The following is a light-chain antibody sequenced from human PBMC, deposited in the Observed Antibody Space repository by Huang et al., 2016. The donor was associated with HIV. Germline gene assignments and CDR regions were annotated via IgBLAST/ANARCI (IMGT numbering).Light chain of an antibody. CDR1: QSVSNN. V-gene: IGKV3-15*01. CDR3: QQYNNWPPMYT. CDR2: GAS. Sequence: IVMTQSPATLSVSPGESATLSCRASQSVSNNLAWYQQKPGQAPRTLIYGASTRATDTPARFSGSGSGTECTLTISSLQSEDFAVYSYQQYNNWPPMYTFAQGTKLEIK. J-gene: IGKJ2*01.